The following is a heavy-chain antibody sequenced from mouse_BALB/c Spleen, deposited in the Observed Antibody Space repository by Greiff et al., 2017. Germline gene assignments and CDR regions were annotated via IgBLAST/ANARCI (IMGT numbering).Heavy chain of an antibody. CDR1: GFSLTSYG. Sequence: QVQLQQSGPGLVAPSQSLSITCTVSGFSLTSYGVHWVRQPPGKGLEWLGVIWAGGSTNYNSALMSRLSISKDNSKSQVFLKMNSLQTDDTAMYYCARDARIYYDYDGLGYYAMDYWGQGTSVTVSS. V-gene: IGHV2-9*02. D-gene: IGHD2-4*01. CDR2: IWAGGST. J-gene: IGHJ4*01. CDR3: ARDARIYYDYDGLGYYAMDY.